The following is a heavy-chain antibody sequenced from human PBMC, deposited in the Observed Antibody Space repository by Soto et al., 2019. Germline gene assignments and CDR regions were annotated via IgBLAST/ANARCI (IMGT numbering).Heavy chain of an antibody. J-gene: IGHJ4*02. CDR2: IYYSGST. CDR3: ARGKVVVDKYYFDY. CDR1: GGSISSYY. Sequence: SETLSLTCTVSGGSISSYYWSWIRQPPGKGLEWIGYIYYSGSTNYNPSLKSRVTISVDTSKNQFSLKLSSVTAADTAVYYCARGKVVVDKYYFDYWGQGTLVTVSS. D-gene: IGHD2-15*01. V-gene: IGHV4-59*01.